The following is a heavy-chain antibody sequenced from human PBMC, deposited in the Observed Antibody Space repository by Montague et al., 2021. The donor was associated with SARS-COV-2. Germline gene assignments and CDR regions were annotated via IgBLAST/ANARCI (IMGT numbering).Heavy chain of an antibody. Sequence: CAISGDSVTVTWTSGEERKKTRSNCIEGRGRKYYRSKWYNEYAISVKSRITVNPDTSKNQFSLLLNSVTPEDTAVYYCARGWQKRFDPWGQGTPVTVSS. J-gene: IGHJ5*02. CDR1: GDSVTVTWTS. CDR2: KYYRSKWYN. V-gene: IGHV6-1*01. CDR3: ARGWQKRFDP. D-gene: IGHD5-24*01.